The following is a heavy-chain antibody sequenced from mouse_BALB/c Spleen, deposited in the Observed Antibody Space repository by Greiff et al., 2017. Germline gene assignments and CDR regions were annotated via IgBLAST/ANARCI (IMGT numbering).Heavy chain of an antibody. Sequence: VKLVESGPGLVQPSQSLSITCTVSGFSLTSYGVHWVRQSPGKGLEWLGVIWSGGSTDYNAAFISRLSISKDNSKSQVFFKMNSLQANDTAIYYCARGDGMGFAYWGQGTLVTVSA. CDR3: ARGDGMGFAY. J-gene: IGHJ3*01. CDR2: IWSGGST. V-gene: IGHV2-2*02. CDR1: GFSLTSYG. D-gene: IGHD2-3*01.